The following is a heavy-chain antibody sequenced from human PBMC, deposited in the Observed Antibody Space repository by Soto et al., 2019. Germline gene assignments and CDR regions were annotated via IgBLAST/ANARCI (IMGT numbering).Heavy chain of an antibody. CDR3: ARGQGYYYDSSGQIDY. CDR1: GGSFSVYY. D-gene: IGHD3-22*01. CDR2: INHSGST. V-gene: IGHV4-34*01. Sequence: PSETLSVTCAIYGGSFSVYYWGWIRQPPGKGLEWIGEINHSGSTNYNPSLKSRVTISVDTSKNQFSLKLSSVTAADTAVYYCARGQGYYYDSSGQIDYWGQGTLVTGSS. J-gene: IGHJ4*02.